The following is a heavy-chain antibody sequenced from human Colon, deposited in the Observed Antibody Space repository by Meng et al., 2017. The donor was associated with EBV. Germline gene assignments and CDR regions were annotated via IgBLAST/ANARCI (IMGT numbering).Heavy chain of an antibody. V-gene: IGHV4-4*02. Sequence: QVQLQESGPGLVKPSETLSLTCAVSGGSISRSDGWSWVRQPPGKGLEWIGETSHSGSTDYSPSLKSRVTISLDKSKNQLSLKLNSVTAADTAVYYCASSDYYRSDYWFLGTLVTVSA. D-gene: IGHD3-22*01. J-gene: IGHJ4*02. CDR2: TSHSGST. CDR1: GGSISRSDG. CDR3: ASSDYYRSDY.